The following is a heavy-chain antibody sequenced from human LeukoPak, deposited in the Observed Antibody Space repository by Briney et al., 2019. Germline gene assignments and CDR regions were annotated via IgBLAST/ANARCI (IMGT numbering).Heavy chain of an antibody. Sequence: ASVKVSCKASRYTFTGYYMHWVRQAPGQGVEWMGWINHNSGGNNYARKFKGRVTMTRDTSISTAYMELSRLRSDDTAVYYCARVTGFSPQGWGQGTLVTVSS. CDR1: RYTFTGYY. CDR2: INHNSGGN. J-gene: IGHJ4*02. CDR3: ARVTGFSPQG. D-gene: IGHD3-16*01. V-gene: IGHV1-2*02.